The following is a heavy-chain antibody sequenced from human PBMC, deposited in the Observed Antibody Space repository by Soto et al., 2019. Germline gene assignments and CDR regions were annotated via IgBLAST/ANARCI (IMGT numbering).Heavy chain of an antibody. CDR1: EFPVTTSY. CDR2: LYSTNIA. Sequence: PGGSLRLSCAASEFPVTTSYLTWVRQAPGKGLEWVSLLYSTNIAHYADSVRGRFTISRDISKNMFYLEMNSLRAEDTAVYYCGRNPFGVSSDGVVVWGQGTLVTVSS. V-gene: IGHV3-53*01. D-gene: IGHD3-3*01. J-gene: IGHJ4*02. CDR3: GRNPFGVSSDGVVV.